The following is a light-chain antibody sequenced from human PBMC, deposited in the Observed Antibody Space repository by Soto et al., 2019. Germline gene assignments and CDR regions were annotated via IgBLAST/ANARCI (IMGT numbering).Light chain of an antibody. V-gene: IGKV1-5*03. CDR3: HQYNSLYT. CDR1: QSISSW. J-gene: IGKJ2*01. CDR2: KAS. Sequence: IRMTQSPSTLSASVGDRVTITCRASQSISSWLAWYQQKPGKAPKLLIYKASSLESGVPSRFSGSGSGTEFTLTISSLQPYDFATYYCHQYNSLYTFGQGTKLEMK.